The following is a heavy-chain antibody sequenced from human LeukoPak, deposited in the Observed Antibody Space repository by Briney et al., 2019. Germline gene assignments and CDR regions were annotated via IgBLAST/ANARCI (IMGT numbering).Heavy chain of an antibody. CDR3: AREKFDS. Sequence: QSGGSLRLSCAASGFTFSSYSMNWVRQAPGKGLEWVAVVSYEGTIKYYTDSAKGRFTISRDNSGNIISLQMNNLTTEDTAIYYCAREKFDSWGQGALVTVSP. V-gene: IGHV3-30*03. J-gene: IGHJ5*01. CDR2: VSYEGTIK. CDR1: GFTFSSYS.